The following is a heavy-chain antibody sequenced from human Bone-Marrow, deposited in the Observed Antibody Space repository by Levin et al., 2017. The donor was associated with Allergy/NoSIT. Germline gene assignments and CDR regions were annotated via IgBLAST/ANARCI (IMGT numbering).Heavy chain of an antibody. Sequence: SQTLSLTCTVSGGSISSYYWSWIRQPPGKGLEWIGYIYYSGSTNYNPSLKSRVTISVDTSKNQFSLKLSSVTAADTAVYYCAREFRVPADWYFDLWGRGTLVTVSS. CDR1: GGSISSYY. V-gene: IGHV4-59*01. CDR3: AREFRVPADWYFDL. CDR2: IYYSGST. J-gene: IGHJ2*01.